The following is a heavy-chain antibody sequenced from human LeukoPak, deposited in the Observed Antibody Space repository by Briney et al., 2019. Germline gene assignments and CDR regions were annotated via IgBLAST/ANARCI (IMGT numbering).Heavy chain of an antibody. V-gene: IGHV3-23*01. CDR3: AKTLLYYLAANDFDAFDI. CDR2: ISGSGGST. CDR1: GLTFSSYA. D-gene: IGHD2-15*01. J-gene: IGHJ3*02. Sequence: PGGSLRLSCAASGLTFSSYAMSWVRQAPGKGLEWVSAISGSGGSTYYADSVKGRFTISRDNSKNTLYLQMNSLRAEDTAVYYCAKTLLYYLAANDFDAFDIWGQWTMVTVSS.